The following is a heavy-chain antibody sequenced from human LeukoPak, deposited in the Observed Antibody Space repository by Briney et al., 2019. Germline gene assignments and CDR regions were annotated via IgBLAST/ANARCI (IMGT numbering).Heavy chain of an antibody. Sequence: SETLSLTCAVYGGSFSGYYWSWIRQPPGKGLEWIGEINHSGSTYYNPSLKSRVTISVDTSKNQFSLKLSSVTAADTAVYYCARGPLLRYFDWLLKGGAFDIWGQGTMVTVSS. CDR3: ARGPLLRYFDWLLKGGAFDI. CDR2: INHSGST. V-gene: IGHV4-34*01. CDR1: GGSFSGYY. D-gene: IGHD3-9*01. J-gene: IGHJ3*02.